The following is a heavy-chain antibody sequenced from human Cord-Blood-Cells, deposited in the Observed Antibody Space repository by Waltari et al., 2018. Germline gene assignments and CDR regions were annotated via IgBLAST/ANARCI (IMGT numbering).Heavy chain of an antibody. CDR1: GGCFSGYY. D-gene: IGHD5-12*01. CDR3: ARSDVDIVATIKDPDYYYGMDV. V-gene: IGHV4-34*01. J-gene: IGHJ6*02. Sequence: QVQLQPWGAGLLKPSETLSLTCAAHGGCFSGYYWSGLRQPPGKGLELIGEINQSGSTNSNPSLTSRVTISVDTSKNQFSLKLSSVTAADTAVYYCARSDVDIVATIKDPDYYYGMDVWGQGTTVTVSS. CDR2: INQSGST.